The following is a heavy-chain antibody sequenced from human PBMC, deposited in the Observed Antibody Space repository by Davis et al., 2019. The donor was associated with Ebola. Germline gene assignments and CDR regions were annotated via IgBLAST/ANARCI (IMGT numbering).Heavy chain of an antibody. V-gene: IGHV3-72*01. CDR3: TRTYGVGVDY. CDR2: TRNKANSYTT. Sequence: GESLKISCAASGFTFSDHYMDWVRQAPGKGLEWVGRTRNKANSYTTEYAASVKGRFTISRDDSKNTAYLQMNSLKTEDTAVYYCTRTYGVGVDYWGQGTLVTVSS. D-gene: IGHD4-17*01. J-gene: IGHJ4*02. CDR1: GFTFSDHY.